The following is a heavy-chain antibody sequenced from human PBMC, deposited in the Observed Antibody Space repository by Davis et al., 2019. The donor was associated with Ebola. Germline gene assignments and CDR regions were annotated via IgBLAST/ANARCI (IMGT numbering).Heavy chain of an antibody. V-gene: IGHV1-2*02. D-gene: IGHD2-2*01. J-gene: IGHJ6*03. CDR2: INPNSGGT. Sequence: ASVKVSCKASGYTFTGYYMHWVRQAPGQGLEWMGWINPNSGGTNYAQKFQGRVTMTRDTSISTAYMELSRLRSDDTAVYYCARDWNIVVVPAAQLHYYYYYMDVWGKGTTVTVSS. CDR1: GYTFTGYY. CDR3: ARDWNIVVVPAAQLHYYYYYMDV.